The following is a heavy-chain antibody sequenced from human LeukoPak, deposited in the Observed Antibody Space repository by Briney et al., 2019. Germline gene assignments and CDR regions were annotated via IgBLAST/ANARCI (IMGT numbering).Heavy chain of an antibody. Sequence: SETLSLTCAGYGGYFSGYYWSWIRQPPGKGLEWIGEINHSGSTNYNPSLKSRVTISVDTSKNQFSLKLSSVTAADTAVYYCARGISPNGLYYYYYMDVWGKGTTVTVSS. J-gene: IGHJ6*03. D-gene: IGHD3/OR15-3a*01. CDR3: ARGISPNGLYYYYYMDV. V-gene: IGHV4-34*01. CDR2: INHSGST. CDR1: GGYFSGYY.